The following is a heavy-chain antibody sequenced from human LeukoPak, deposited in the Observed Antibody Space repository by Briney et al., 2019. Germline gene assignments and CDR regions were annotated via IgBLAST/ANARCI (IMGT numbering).Heavy chain of an antibody. CDR2: IRSKAYGGTT. Sequence: GGSLRLSCTASGFTFCDYAMSWFRQAPGKGLEWVGFIRSKAYGGTTEYAASVKGRFTISRDDSKSIAYLQMNSLKTEDTAVYYCTRAVWGSSWYTADYWGQGTLVTVSS. CDR3: TRAVWGSSWYTADY. CDR1: GFTFCDYA. J-gene: IGHJ4*02. D-gene: IGHD6-13*01. V-gene: IGHV3-49*03.